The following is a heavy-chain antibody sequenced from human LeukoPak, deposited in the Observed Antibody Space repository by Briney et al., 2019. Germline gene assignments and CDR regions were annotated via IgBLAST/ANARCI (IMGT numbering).Heavy chain of an antibody. J-gene: IGHJ3*02. CDR3: SQAEDGIRDFERGAFDI. CDR1: GFTFSSDS. V-gene: IGHV3-21*01. D-gene: IGHD3-9*01. Sequence: GGSLSLTCAASGFTFSSDSMNWVRQAPKKGQDCVSSVSSSSYLYYADSVKGRFTISRDNAKNSLYLQMNSLRAEDTAVYFFSQAEDGIRDFERGAFDIWGQGTMVTVSS. CDR2: VSSSSYL.